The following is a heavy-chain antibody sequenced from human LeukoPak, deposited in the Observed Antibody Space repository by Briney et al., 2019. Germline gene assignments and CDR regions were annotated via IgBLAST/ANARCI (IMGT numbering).Heavy chain of an antibody. CDR1: GGSISSYY. Sequence: SETLSLTCTVSGGSISSYYWSWIRQPPGKGLEWIGYIYYSGSTNYNPSLKSRVAISVDTSKNQFSLKLSSVTAADTAVYYCAREGWDYGDYVAFDIWGQGTMVTVSS. CDR2: IYYSGST. V-gene: IGHV4-59*01. D-gene: IGHD4-17*01. J-gene: IGHJ3*02. CDR3: AREGWDYGDYVAFDI.